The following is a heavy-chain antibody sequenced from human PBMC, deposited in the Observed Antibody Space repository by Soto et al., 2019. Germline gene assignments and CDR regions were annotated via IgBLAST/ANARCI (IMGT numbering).Heavy chain of an antibody. J-gene: IGHJ6*04. CDR3: ERGFHQLLSLSSGMAV. CDR2: IYHSGST. V-gene: IGHV4-4*02. D-gene: IGHD2-2*01. Sequence: QVQLQESGPGLVKPSGTLSLTCAVSGGSISSSNWWSWVRQPPGQGLEWIGEIYHSGSTNYNPSLKSRVTISVDQSKSQFSLKLISVTAADTAVYYCERGFHQLLSLSSGMAVWGKGTTVTVSA. CDR1: GGSISSSNW.